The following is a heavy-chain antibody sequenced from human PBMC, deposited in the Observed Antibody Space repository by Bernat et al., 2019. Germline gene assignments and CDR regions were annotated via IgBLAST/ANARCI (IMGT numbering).Heavy chain of an antibody. J-gene: IGHJ4*02. Sequence: STNAMRVNWIRQPPGKALEWLARIDWDDDKFYSTSLRTRLTISKDTSKNQVVLIMTNVDPVDTATYYCARMLEDASGLFEYWGQGALVTVSS. CDR1: STNAMR. CDR2: IDWDDDK. D-gene: IGHD3-10*01. CDR3: ARMLEDASGLFEY. V-gene: IGHV2-70*04.